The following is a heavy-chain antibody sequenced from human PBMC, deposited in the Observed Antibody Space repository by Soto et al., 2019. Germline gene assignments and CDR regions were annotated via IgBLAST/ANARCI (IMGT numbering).Heavy chain of an antibody. J-gene: IGHJ4*02. D-gene: IGHD6-19*01. V-gene: IGHV1-18*01. Sequence: QVQLVQSGAEVKKTGASVTVSCKASGYTFTTSGISWVRQAPGQGLEWMGWINAYNGNTNYAQKLQGRVTMTTDTSTSTAYMELRSLRSDDTAVYYCAREPVAGTYFDYWGQGTLVTVSS. CDR2: INAYNGNT. CDR1: GYTFTTSG. CDR3: AREPVAGTYFDY.